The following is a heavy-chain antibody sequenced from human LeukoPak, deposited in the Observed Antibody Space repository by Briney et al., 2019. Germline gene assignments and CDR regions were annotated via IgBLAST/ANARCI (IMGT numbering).Heavy chain of an antibody. CDR1: GGTFSSYA. D-gene: IGHD3-22*01. V-gene: IGHV1-69*13. Sequence: ASVKVSCKASGGTFSSYAISWVRQAPGQGLEWMGGIIPIFGTANYAQKFQGRVTITADESTSTAYMELSSLRSEDTAVYYCATMPYYYDSSGYSWGQGTLVTVSS. CDR2: IIPIFGTA. CDR3: ATMPYYYDSSGYS. J-gene: IGHJ4*02.